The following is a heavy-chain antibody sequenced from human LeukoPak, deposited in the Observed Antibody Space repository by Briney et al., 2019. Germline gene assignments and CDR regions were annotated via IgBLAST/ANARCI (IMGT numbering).Heavy chain of an antibody. CDR2: ISGSGGST. CDR3: AASCGGDCWSYFDY. CDR1: GFTFSDYY. Sequence: GGSLRLSCVASGFTFSDYYMSWIRQAPGKGLEWVSAISGSGGSTYYADSVKGRFTISRDNSKNTLYLQMNSLRAEDTAVYYCAASCGGDCWSYFDYWGQGTLVTVSS. J-gene: IGHJ4*02. V-gene: IGHV3-23*01. D-gene: IGHD2-21*01.